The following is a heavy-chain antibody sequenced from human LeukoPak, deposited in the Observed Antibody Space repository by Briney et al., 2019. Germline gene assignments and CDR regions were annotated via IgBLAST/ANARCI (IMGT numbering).Heavy chain of an antibody. CDR2: IYYSGST. CDR3: ARGYSYGYVYYFDY. V-gene: IGHV4-59*01. CDR1: GGSISSYY. J-gene: IGHJ4*02. D-gene: IGHD5-18*01. Sequence: SGTLSLTCTVSGGSISSYYWSWIRQPPGKGLEWIGYIYYSGSTNYNPSLKSRVTISVDTSKNQFSLKLSSVTAAGTAVYYCARGYSYGYVYYFDYWGQGTLVTVPS.